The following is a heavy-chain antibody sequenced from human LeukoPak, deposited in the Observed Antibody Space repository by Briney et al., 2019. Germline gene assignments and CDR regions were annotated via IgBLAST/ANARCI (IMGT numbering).Heavy chain of an antibody. CDR2: ISAYNGNT. Sequence: ASGKVSCKASGYTFTSYGISWVRQAPGQGVEWRGWISAYNGNTNYAQKLQGRVTMTTDTSTSTAYMELRSLRSDDTAVYYCARDEGVVVPASFDYWGQGTLVTVSS. D-gene: IGHD2-2*01. J-gene: IGHJ4*02. CDR3: ARDEGVVVPASFDY. CDR1: GYTFTSYG. V-gene: IGHV1-18*01.